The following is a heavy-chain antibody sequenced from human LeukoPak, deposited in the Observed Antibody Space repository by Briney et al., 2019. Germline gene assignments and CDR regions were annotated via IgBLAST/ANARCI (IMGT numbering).Heavy chain of an antibody. J-gene: IGHJ6*03. V-gene: IGHV3-21*01. CDR3: ARANDNYYYYYMDV. D-gene: IGHD3-9*01. CDR2: ISSSSSYI. CDR1: GFTISSYW. Sequence: GGSLRLSCVASGFTISSYWMTWVRQAPGKGLEWVSSISSSSSYIYYADSVKGRFTISRDNAKNSLYLQMNSLRAEDTAVYYCARANDNYYYYYMDVWGKGTTVTISS.